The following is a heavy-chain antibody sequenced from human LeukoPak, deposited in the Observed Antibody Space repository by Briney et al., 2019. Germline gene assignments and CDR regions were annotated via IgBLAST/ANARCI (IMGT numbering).Heavy chain of an antibody. D-gene: IGHD3-3*01. CDR1: GFTFSSYG. CDR2: ISGSGGST. V-gene: IGHV3-23*01. CDR3: ARRQPGSGYLPGYYYNYMDV. J-gene: IGHJ6*03. Sequence: GGSLRLSCAASGFTFSSYGMHWVRQAPGKGLEWVSAISGSGGSTYYADSVKGRFTISRDNSKNTLYLQMNSLRAEDTAVYYCARRQPGSGYLPGYYYNYMDVWGKGTTVTVSS.